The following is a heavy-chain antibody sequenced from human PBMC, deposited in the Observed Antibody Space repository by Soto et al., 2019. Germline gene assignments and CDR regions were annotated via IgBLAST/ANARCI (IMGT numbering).Heavy chain of an antibody. CDR1: GGSFSGYY. V-gene: IGHV4-34*01. D-gene: IGHD2-2*01. CDR3: ARVPAATEIAY. J-gene: IGHJ4*02. CDR2: INHSGST. Sequence: XGTMSLTCAVYGGSFSGYYWSWIRQPPGKGLEWIGEINHSGSTNYNPSLKSRVTISVDTSKNQFALKLSSVIAADTAVYYCARVPAATEIAYWGQGTLVTVSS.